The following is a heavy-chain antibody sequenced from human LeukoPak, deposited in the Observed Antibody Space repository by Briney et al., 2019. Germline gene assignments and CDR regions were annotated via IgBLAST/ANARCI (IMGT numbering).Heavy chain of an antibody. D-gene: IGHD2-21*02. CDR2: ITTSSSYT. J-gene: IGHJ5*02. Sequence: GGSLRLSCEASGFSFSSYNMDWVRQTPGKGLEWISSITTSSSYTFYADSVKGRFTISRDNARNSLYLQMNSLTAEDTAVYYCARGGVTQDLFPTDWFDPWGQGTLVSVSS. V-gene: IGHV3-21*04. CDR1: GFSFSSYN. CDR3: ARGGVTQDLFPTDWFDP.